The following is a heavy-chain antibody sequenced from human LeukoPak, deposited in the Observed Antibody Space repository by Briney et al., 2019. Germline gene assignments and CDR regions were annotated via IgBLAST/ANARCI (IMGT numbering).Heavy chain of an antibody. D-gene: IGHD3-10*01. CDR2: IYYSGST. V-gene: IGHV4-59*01. J-gene: IGHJ4*02. CDR1: GGSFSGYY. CDR3: ARASSGRIGSYYFDY. Sequence: SETLSLTCAVYGGSFSGYYWSWIRQSPGKGLEWIGYIYYSGSTNYNPSLKSRVTISVDTSKNQFSLKLSSVTAADTAVYYCARASSGRIGSYYFDYWGQGTLVTVSS.